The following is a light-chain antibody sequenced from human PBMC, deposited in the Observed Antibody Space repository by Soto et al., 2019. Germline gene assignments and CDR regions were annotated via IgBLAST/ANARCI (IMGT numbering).Light chain of an antibody. V-gene: IGLV2-11*01. Sequence: QSAPTQPRSVSGSPGQSVTISCTGTSSDVGGYDYVSWYQQSPGKAPKLMIYDVSERPSGVPDRLSGSKSGNTASLTISGLQAEDEADYYCCSYAGTYTPVVFGGGTKVTVL. J-gene: IGLJ2*01. CDR2: DVS. CDR3: CSYAGTYTPVV. CDR1: SSDVGGYDY.